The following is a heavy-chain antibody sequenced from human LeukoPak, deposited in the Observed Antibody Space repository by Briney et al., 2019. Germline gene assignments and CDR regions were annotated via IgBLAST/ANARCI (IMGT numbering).Heavy chain of an antibody. D-gene: IGHD6-13*01. CDR3: ARDKTGAAAGPDAFDI. CDR2: ISYEGSNK. Sequence: LPGRSLRLFRAASGFIFSIYAVQWARHAPGKGLECVADISYEGSNKYYADSVKGRFTIARDNAKNSLYLQMNNQRAEDTAVYYCARDKTGAAAGPDAFDIWGQGTMVTVSS. CDR1: GFIFSIYA. J-gene: IGHJ3*02. V-gene: IGHV3-30-3*01.